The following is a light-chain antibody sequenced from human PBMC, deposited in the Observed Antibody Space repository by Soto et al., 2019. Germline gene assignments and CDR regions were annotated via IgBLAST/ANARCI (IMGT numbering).Light chain of an antibody. Sequence: HSVLTQPASVSGSPGQSITISCTGTSSDVGSYNLVSWYQQHPGKAPKLMIYEVSKRPSGVSNRFSGSKSGNTASLTISGLQAEDEADYYCCSFGVFGNGTKVTVL. CDR3: CSFGV. CDR1: SSDVGSYNL. V-gene: IGLV2-23*02. CDR2: EVS. J-gene: IGLJ1*01.